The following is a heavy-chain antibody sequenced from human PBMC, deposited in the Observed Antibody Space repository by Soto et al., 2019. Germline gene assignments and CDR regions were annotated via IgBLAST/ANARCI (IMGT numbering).Heavy chain of an antibody. CDR1: GFTFSIYW. CDR2: INSDGSST. J-gene: IGHJ4*02. Sequence: GGSLRLSCAASGFTFSIYWMHWVRQAPGKGLVWVSRINSDGSSTSYADSVKGRFTISRDNAKNTLYLQMNSLRAEDTAVYYCAREATVAPFDYWGQGTLVTVSS. V-gene: IGHV3-74*01. D-gene: IGHD4-17*01. CDR3: AREATVAPFDY.